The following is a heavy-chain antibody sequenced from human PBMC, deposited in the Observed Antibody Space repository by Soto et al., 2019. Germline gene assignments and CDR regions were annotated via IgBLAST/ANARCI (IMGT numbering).Heavy chain of an antibody. V-gene: IGHV3-23*01. CDR1: GFTFSSYA. J-gene: IGHJ4*02. Sequence: EVQLLESGGGLVQPGGSLRLSCAVSGFTFSSYAMSWVRQAPGKGLEWVSAISGSGGSTYYADSVKGRFTISGDNSKNTLYLQRNSLRAEDTAVYYCAKKRYYDSSGYNFDYWGQGTLVTGSS. D-gene: IGHD3-22*01. CDR3: AKKRYYDSSGYNFDY. CDR2: ISGSGGST.